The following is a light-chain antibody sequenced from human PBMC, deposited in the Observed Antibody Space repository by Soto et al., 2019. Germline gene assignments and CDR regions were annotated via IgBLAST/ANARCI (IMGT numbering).Light chain of an antibody. CDR3: QQYTDWPIP. V-gene: IGKV3-15*01. Sequence: EVLMTQSPATLAVSPGDSATLSCRASQSINSNLAWYQQQPGQAPRLLISAASTRATAVPERFSGSGSGTDFTLTITSLQSDDFELYFCQQYTDWPIPFGQGRRPE. CDR1: QSINSN. J-gene: IGKJ5*01. CDR2: AAS.